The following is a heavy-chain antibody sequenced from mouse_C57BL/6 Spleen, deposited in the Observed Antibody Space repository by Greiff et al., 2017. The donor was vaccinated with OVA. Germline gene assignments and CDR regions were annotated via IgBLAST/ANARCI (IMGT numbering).Heavy chain of an antibody. D-gene: IGHD1-1*01. J-gene: IGHJ4*01. CDR3: ARALYYYGAYAMDY. CDR2: IDPSDSYT. V-gene: IGHV1-50*01. Sequence: VQLQQPGAELVKPGASVKLSCKASGYTFTSYWMQWVKQRPGQGLEWIGEIDPSDSYTNSNQKFKGKATLTVDTSSSTAYMQLSSLTSEDSAVYYCARALYYYGAYAMDYWGQGTSVTVSS. CDR1: GYTFTSYW.